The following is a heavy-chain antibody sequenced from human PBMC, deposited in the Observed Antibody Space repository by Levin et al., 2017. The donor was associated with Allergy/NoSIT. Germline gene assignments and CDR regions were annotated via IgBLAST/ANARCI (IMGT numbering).Heavy chain of an antibody. Sequence: GSLRLSCTVSGGSISSSSYYWGWIRQPPGKGLEWIGSIYYSGSTYYNPSLKSRVTISVDTSKNQFSLKLSSVTAADTAVYYCARHHGGGATTFVFDYWGQGTLVTVSS. V-gene: IGHV4-39*01. CDR1: GGSISSSSYY. CDR2: IYYSGST. CDR3: ARHHGGGATTFVFDY. J-gene: IGHJ4*02. D-gene: IGHD1-26*01.